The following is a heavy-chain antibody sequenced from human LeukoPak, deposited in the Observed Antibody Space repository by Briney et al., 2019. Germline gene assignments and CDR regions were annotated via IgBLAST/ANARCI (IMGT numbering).Heavy chain of an antibody. V-gene: IGHV3-21*01. CDR2: ISSSSSYI. CDR3: ARRYSYGPGYYFDY. J-gene: IGHJ4*02. D-gene: IGHD5-18*01. CDR1: GFTFSSYS. Sequence: PGGSLRLSCAASGFTFSSYSMNWVRQAPGKGLEWVSSISSSSSYIYYADSVKGRLTISRDNAKNSLYLQMNSLRAEDTAVYYCARRYSYGPGYYFDYWGQGTLVTVSS.